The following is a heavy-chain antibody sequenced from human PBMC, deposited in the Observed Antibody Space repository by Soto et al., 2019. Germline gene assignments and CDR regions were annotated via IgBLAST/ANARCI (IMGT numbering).Heavy chain of an antibody. CDR2: THHSGYI. Sequence: SETLSLTCTVSSAPITKYYWGWVRQAPGRGLEWIGFTHHSGYISYSPSLKSRVTISVDTSKNQFSLKLSSVTAADTAVYYCGRVGTAAVPDSFDPWGQGTLVTVSS. CDR3: GRVGTAAVPDSFDP. J-gene: IGHJ5*02. CDR1: SAPITKYY. V-gene: IGHV4-59*01. D-gene: IGHD6-13*01.